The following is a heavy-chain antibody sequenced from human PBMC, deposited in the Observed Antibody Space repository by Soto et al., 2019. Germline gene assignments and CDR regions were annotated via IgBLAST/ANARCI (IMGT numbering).Heavy chain of an antibody. CDR2: IIPVFGTA. Sequence: QVQLVQSGAEVKKPGSSVKVSCKASGGTFNTDTFSWVRQAPGQGLEWMGGIIPVFGTANYAQKFQGRVTNTADKSTNTAYMELNSLTSEDTAVYFCARGTGDHWGQGTLVTVSS. CDR1: GGTFNTDT. D-gene: IGHD3-9*01. CDR3: ARGTGDH. V-gene: IGHV1-69*06. J-gene: IGHJ4*02.